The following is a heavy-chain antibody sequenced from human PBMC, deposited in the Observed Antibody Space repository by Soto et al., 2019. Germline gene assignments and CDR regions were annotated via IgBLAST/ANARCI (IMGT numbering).Heavy chain of an antibody. J-gene: IGHJ5*02. Sequence: SVKVSCKASGGTFSSYAISWGRQAPGQGLEWMGGIIPIFGTANYAQKFQGRVTITADKSTSTAYMELSSLRSEDTAVYYCARDRTVVTPRLSWFDPWGQGTLVTVSS. D-gene: IGHD2-21*02. CDR1: GGTFSSYA. CDR2: IIPIFGTA. CDR3: ARDRTVVTPRLSWFDP. V-gene: IGHV1-69*06.